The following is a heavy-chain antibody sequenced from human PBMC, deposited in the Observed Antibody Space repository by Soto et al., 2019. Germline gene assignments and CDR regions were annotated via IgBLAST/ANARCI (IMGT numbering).Heavy chain of an antibody. V-gene: IGHV3-33*01. J-gene: IGHJ6*02. CDR2: IWYDGSNK. CDR3: ARDRKLQQLVDYYYGMDV. D-gene: IGHD6-13*01. Sequence: QVQLVESGGGVVQPGRSLRLSCAASGFTFSSYGMHWVRQAPGKGLEWVAVIWYDGSNKYYADSVKGRFTISRDNSKNTMYLLMNSLRAEVTDVYYCARDRKLQQLVDYYYGMDVWGQGTKVTVSS. CDR1: GFTFSSYG.